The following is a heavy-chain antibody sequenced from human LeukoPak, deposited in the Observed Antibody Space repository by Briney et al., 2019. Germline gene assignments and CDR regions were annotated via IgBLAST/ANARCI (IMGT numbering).Heavy chain of an antibody. D-gene: IGHD1-26*01. CDR1: GFTFSSYW. J-gene: IGHJ6*03. Sequence: GGSLRLSCAASGFTFSSYWMHWVRQAPGKGLVWVSRINTDGSSTSYADSVKGRFTISRDNAKNTLYLQMNSLRAEDTAVYYCARAGIVGATRFYCYYYMDVWGKGTTVTVSS. CDR3: ARAGIVGATRFYCYYYMDV. V-gene: IGHV3-74*01. CDR2: INTDGSST.